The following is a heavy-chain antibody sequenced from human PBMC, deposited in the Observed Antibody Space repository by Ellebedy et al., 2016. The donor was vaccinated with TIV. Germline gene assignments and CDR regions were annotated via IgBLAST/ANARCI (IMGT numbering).Heavy chain of an antibody. CDR1: GYTFTGYY. CDR2: INPNSGGT. V-gene: IGHV1-2*02. Sequence: AASVKASCKASGYTFTGYYMHWVRQAPGQGLEWMGWINPNSGGTNYAQKFQGRVTMTRDTSISTAYMELSRLRSDDTAVYYCARGPPSLPWHTQKSIGYFDYWGQGTLVTVSS. CDR3: ARGPPSLPWHTQKSIGYFDY. J-gene: IGHJ4*02. D-gene: IGHD2-2*02.